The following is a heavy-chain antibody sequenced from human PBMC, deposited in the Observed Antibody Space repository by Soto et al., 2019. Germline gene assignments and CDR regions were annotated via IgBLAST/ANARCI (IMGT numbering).Heavy chain of an antibody. CDR2: IYPGDSDT. CDR1: GYSFTSYW. CDR3: ASPTHRYSGSYRGFDAFDI. D-gene: IGHD1-26*01. V-gene: IGHV5-51*01. Sequence: GESLKISCKGSGYSFTSYWIGWVRQMPGKGLEWMGIIYPGDSDTRYSPSFQGQVTISADKSISTAYLQWSSLKASDTAMYYCASPTHRYSGSYRGFDAFDIWGQGTMVTVSS. J-gene: IGHJ3*02.